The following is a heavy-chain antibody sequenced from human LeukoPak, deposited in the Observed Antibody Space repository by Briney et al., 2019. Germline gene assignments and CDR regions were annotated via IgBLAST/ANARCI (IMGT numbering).Heavy chain of an antibody. CDR1: GGSISPYY. CDR2: IYYSGTT. J-gene: IGHJ6*03. Sequence: PSETLSLTCAVSGGSISPYYWSWIRQPPGKGLEWIGYIYYSGTTNYNPSLKSRVTISVDTSKNQVSLKLSSVTAADTAVYYCARRGAYYGSGSSENSYYYYYYMDVWGTGTTVTVSS. D-gene: IGHD3-10*01. CDR3: ARRGAYYGSGSSENSYYYYYYMDV. V-gene: IGHV4-59*01.